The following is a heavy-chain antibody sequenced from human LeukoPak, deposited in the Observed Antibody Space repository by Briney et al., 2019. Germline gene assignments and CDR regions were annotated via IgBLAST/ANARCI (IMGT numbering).Heavy chain of an antibody. D-gene: IGHD5-18*01. V-gene: IGHV3-23*01. J-gene: IGHJ4*02. Sequence: QAGGSLRLSCAASGFTFSSYAMSWVRQAPGKGLEWVSAISGSGISTYYADSVKGRFTISRDNSKNTLYLQMNSLRAEDTAVYYCAKDQSSYGLLYYFDSWGQGTLVTVSS. CDR1: GFTFSSYA. CDR3: AKDQSSYGLLYYFDS. CDR2: ISGSGIST.